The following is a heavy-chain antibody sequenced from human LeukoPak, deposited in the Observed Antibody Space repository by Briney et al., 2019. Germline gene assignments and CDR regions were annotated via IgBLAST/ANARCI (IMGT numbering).Heavy chain of an antibody. CDR1: GGSISSYY. CDR3: VRHGDSSGYYYYFDY. V-gene: IGHV4-59*08. J-gene: IGHJ4*02. Sequence: PSETLSLTCTVSGGSISSYYWSWIRQPPGKGLEWIGYIYYSGRTNHSPSLKSRVTMSVDTSKNQFSLKLSSVTAADTAVYYCVRHGDSSGYYYYFDYWGQGTLVTVSS. D-gene: IGHD3-22*01. CDR2: IYYSGRT.